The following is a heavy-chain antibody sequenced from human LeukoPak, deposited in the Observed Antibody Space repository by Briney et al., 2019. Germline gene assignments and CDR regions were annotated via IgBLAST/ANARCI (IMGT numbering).Heavy chain of an antibody. CDR2: ISYDGSNK. V-gene: IGHV3-30*18. J-gene: IGHJ4*02. D-gene: IGHD4-17*01. CDR3: ANILYGDLDY. CDR1: GFTFSSYG. Sequence: PWGSLRLSCAAAGFTFSSYGMHWVRQAPGKGLEWGAVISYDGSNKYYADSVKGRFTISRDNSKTTLYLQMNRLRAEDTAVYYCANILYGDLDYWGQGTLVTVSS.